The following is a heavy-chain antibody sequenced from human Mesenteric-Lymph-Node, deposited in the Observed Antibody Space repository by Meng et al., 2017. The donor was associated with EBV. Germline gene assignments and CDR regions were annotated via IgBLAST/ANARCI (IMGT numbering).Heavy chain of an antibody. CDR3: ASVVTGAADY. V-gene: IGHV4-39*07. CDR2: IDYSGST. CDR1: GDSIGSSNYY. D-gene: IGHD2-21*02. Sequence: HLQLQESGPGLVKPLETLSLTCTASGDSIGSSNYYWAWIRQPPGKGLEWIGSIDYSGSTYYNPSLKSRVSISVDTSKNQFSLNLTSVTAADTAMYYCASVVTGAADYWGQGTLVTVSS. J-gene: IGHJ4*02.